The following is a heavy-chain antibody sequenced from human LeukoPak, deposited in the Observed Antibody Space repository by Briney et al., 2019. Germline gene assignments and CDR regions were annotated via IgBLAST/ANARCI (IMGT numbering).Heavy chain of an antibody. Sequence: PGGSLRLSCAASGFTFSNYGMHWVRQAPGKGLEWAAVIWYDGSNKYYVDSVRGRFTISRDNSKNTLYVQMNSLRDEDTAVYYCAKDQRWESPHYLDSWGQGTLVTVSS. V-gene: IGHV3-33*06. D-gene: IGHD1-26*01. CDR2: IWYDGSNK. CDR3: AKDQRWESPHYLDS. J-gene: IGHJ4*02. CDR1: GFTFSNYG.